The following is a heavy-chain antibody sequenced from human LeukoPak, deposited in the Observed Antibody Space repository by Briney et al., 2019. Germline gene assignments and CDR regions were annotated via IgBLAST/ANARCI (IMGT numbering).Heavy chain of an antibody. D-gene: IGHD6-6*01. V-gene: IGHV3-9*01. Sequence: GRSLRLSCAASGFTFDDYAMHWVRHAPGKGLEWVSGISWNSGSIGYADSVKGRFTISRDNAKNSLYLQMNSLRAEDTALYYCAKAPGYSSSSRGYYYYYMDVWGKGTTVTVSS. CDR3: AKAPGYSSSSRGYYYYYMDV. CDR1: GFTFDDYA. CDR2: ISWNSGSI. J-gene: IGHJ6*03.